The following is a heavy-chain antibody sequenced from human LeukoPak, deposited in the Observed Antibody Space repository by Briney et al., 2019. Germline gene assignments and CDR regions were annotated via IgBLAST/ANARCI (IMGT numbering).Heavy chain of an antibody. CDR3: ARGNWIGAFDI. CDR2: ISSSGSRI. J-gene: IGHJ3*02. Sequence: GGSLRLSCAASGFTSSSYEMNWVRQAPGKGLEWISHISSSGSRIYYADSVKGRFTISRDNAKNSLYLQMNGLRVEDTAVYYCARGNWIGAFDIWGQGTMVTVSS. V-gene: IGHV3-48*03. CDR1: GFTSSSYE. D-gene: IGHD3-3*01.